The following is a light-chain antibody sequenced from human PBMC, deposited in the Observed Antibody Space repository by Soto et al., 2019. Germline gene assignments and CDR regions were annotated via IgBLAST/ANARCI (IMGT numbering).Light chain of an antibody. CDR2: GAS. CDR3: LQTYSLPVA. CDR1: QSIGSH. J-gene: IGKJ4*01. V-gene: IGKV1-39*01. Sequence: IQVTQSPSSLSASVGDRVTITCRASQSIGSHLNWYQQKPGTAPNLLIHGASSLQGGVPSRFSGSGSGTDFTLTISTLQPEDSATYYCLQTYSLPVAFGGGTQVEI.